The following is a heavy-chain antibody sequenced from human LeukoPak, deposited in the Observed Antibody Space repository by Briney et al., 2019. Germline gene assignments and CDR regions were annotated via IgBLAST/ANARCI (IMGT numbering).Heavy chain of an antibody. CDR1: DGSISGYY. CDR2: IYYSGSA. Sequence: SETLSLTCTVSDGSISGYYCSWIRQPPGKGLEWIGYIYYSGSASYNPSLKSRVTMSVDTSMNKVPLKLSSVTAADTAVYYCARHTPGYFDFLWGQGTLVTVSS. J-gene: IGHJ4*02. D-gene: IGHD3-9*01. CDR3: ARHTPGYFDFL. V-gene: IGHV4-59*08.